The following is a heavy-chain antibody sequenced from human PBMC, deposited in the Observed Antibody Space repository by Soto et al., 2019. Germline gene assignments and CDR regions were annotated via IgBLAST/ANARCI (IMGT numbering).Heavy chain of an antibody. Sequence: GGSLRLSCAASGFTFSSYGMHWVRQAPGKGLEWVAVISYDGSNKYYADSVKGRFTISRDNSKNTLYLQMNSLRAEDTAVYYCAKGNRATVVPRWAFDIWGQGTMVTVSS. J-gene: IGHJ3*02. CDR1: GFTFSSYG. CDR2: ISYDGSNK. CDR3: AKGNRATVVPRWAFDI. V-gene: IGHV3-30*18. D-gene: IGHD4-17*01.